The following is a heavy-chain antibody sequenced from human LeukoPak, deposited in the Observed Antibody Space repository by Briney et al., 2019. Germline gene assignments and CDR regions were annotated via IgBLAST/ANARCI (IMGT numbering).Heavy chain of an antibody. Sequence: ASVKVSCKASGYTFTSFGISWVRQAPGQGLEWMGWISAYNGNTNYAQKLQGRVTMTTDTSTSTAYMELRSLRSDDTAVYYCARVRLYYDSSGYYRPLDYWGQGTLVTVSS. CDR2: ISAYNGNT. J-gene: IGHJ4*02. V-gene: IGHV1-18*01. D-gene: IGHD3-22*01. CDR3: ARVRLYYDSSGYYRPLDY. CDR1: GYTFTSFG.